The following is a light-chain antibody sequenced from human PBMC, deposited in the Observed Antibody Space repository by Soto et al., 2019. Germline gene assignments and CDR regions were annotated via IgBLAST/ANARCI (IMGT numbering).Light chain of an antibody. Sequence: EIVLTQSPATLSLSPGERATLSCRASQSVSRHLAWYQQRPGQTPRLIIYDASIRATDIPARFSGGGSATEFALTITGLESEDFAVYYCQQRSIWPLTFGGGTKVEI. CDR2: DAS. CDR1: QSVSRH. CDR3: QQRSIWPLT. J-gene: IGKJ4*01. V-gene: IGKV3-11*01.